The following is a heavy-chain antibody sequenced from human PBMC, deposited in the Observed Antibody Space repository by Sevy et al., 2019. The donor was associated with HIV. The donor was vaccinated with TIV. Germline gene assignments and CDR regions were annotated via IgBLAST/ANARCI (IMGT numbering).Heavy chain of an antibody. J-gene: IGHJ5*02. CDR2: ISSSSSTI. CDR3: ARDLTRHYYASSGYLSPPYNWFDP. CDR1: GFTFSSYS. V-gene: IGHV3-48*02. Sequence: GGSLRLSCAASGFTFSSYSMNWVRQAPGKGLEWVSYISSSSSTIYYADSVKGRFTISRDNAKNSLYLQMNSLRDEDTAVYYCARDLTRHYYASSGYLSPPYNWFDPWGQGTLVTVSS. D-gene: IGHD3-22*01.